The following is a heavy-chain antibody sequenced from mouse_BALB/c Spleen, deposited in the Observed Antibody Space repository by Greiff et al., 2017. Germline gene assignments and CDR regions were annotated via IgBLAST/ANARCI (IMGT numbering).Heavy chain of an antibody. CDR3: TISHYSGSSPYAMDD. CDR1: GYSFTDYN. CDR2: IDPYNGGT. J-gene: IGHJ4*01. Sequence: VQLQQSGPELVKPGASVKVSCKASGYSFTDYNMYWVKQSHGKSLEWIGYIDPYNGGTSYNQKFTGKATLTVDKSSRTAYMQLSRLTSEDSAVYYCTISHYSGSSPYAMDDWGQGTSVTVSS. V-gene: IGHV1S135*01. D-gene: IGHD1-1*01.